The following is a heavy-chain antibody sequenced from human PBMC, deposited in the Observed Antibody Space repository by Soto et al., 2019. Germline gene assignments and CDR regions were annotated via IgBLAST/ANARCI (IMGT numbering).Heavy chain of an antibody. D-gene: IGHD6-13*01. V-gene: IGHV1-24*01. CDR3: ATDESRMAAAPPLYHYGIDF. CDR2: FDPEDGET. Sequence: ASVKGSCKVSGYTLTELSMHWVRQAPGKGLEWMGGFDPEDGETIYAQKFQGRVTMTEDTSTDTAYMELSSLRSEDTAVYYCATDESRMAAAPPLYHYGIDFCGQAPTVILS. J-gene: IGHJ6*02. CDR1: GYTLTELS.